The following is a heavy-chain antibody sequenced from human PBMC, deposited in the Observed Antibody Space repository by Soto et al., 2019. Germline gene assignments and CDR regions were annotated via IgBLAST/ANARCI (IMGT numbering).Heavy chain of an antibody. CDR1: GGSINSGGYY. D-gene: IGHD4-4*01. V-gene: IGHV4-39*07. Sequence: SETLSLTCTVSGGSINSGGYYWTWIRQPPGTGLEWIGEINHSGSTNYNPSLKSRVTISVDKSKNQFSLKLSSVTAADTAVYYCARYDYNGYYFDYWGQGTLVTVSS. CDR2: INHSGST. J-gene: IGHJ4*02. CDR3: ARYDYNGYYFDY.